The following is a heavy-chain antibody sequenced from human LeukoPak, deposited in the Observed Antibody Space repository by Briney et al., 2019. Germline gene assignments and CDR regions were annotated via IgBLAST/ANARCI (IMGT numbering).Heavy chain of an antibody. J-gene: IGHJ1*01. V-gene: IGHV3-21*04. CDR2: ISSSSSYI. CDR3: AKDSTVVTFRHFQH. Sequence: PGGSLRLSCAASGFTFSSYSMNWVRQAPGKGLEWVSSISSSSSYIYYADSVKGRFTISRDNSKNTLYLQMNSLRAEDTAVYYCAKDSTVVTFRHFQHWGQGTLVTVSS. CDR1: GFTFSSYS. D-gene: IGHD4-17*01.